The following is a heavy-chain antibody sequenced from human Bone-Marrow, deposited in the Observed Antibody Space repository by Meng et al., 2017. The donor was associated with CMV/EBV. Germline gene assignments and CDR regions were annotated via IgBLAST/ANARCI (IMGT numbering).Heavy chain of an antibody. J-gene: IGHJ4*02. CDR1: GFTFSSYW. V-gene: IGHV3-66*02. Sequence: GGSLRLSCAASGFTFSSYWMSWVRQAPGKGLEWVSVIYSGGSTYYADSVKGRFTISRDNSKNTLYLQMNSLRAEDTAVYYCARHSSGWYEEDYWGQGTLVTVSS. CDR2: IYSGGST. CDR3: ARHSSGWYEEDY. D-gene: IGHD6-19*01.